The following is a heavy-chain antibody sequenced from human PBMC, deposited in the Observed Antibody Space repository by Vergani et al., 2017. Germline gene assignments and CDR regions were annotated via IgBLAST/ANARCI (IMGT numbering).Heavy chain of an antibody. CDR3: AGGPTLASYFDY. Sequence: QVQLVESGGGVVQPGRSLRLSCAASRFTFSSYGMHWVRQAPGKGLEWVAVIWYDGSNKYYAHSVKGRFTISRDNSKNTLSLQLNSLRAEDTAVYYCAGGPTLASYFDYWGQGTLVTVSS. CDR1: RFTFSSYG. J-gene: IGHJ4*02. V-gene: IGHV3-33*01. CDR2: IWYDGSNK.